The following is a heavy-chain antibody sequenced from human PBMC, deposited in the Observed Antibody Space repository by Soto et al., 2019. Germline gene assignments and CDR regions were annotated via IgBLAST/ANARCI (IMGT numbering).Heavy chain of an antibody. J-gene: IGHJ3*02. Sequence: SETLSLTCSVSGGSISSYYWSWIRQPPGKGLEWIGYIYYSGSTNYNPSLKSRVTISVDTSKNQFSLKLSSVTAADTAVYYCARLTGEWLRFLRYAFDIWGQGTMVTVSS. CDR3: ARLTGEWLRFLRYAFDI. CDR2: IYYSGST. D-gene: IGHD5-12*01. CDR1: GGSISSYY. V-gene: IGHV4-59*08.